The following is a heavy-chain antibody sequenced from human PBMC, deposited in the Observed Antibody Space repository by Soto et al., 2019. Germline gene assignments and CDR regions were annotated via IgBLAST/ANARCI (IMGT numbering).Heavy chain of an antibody. V-gene: IGHV3-20*04. CDR2: INWNGDST. D-gene: IGHD2-15*01. CDR3: ARGAIYCSGGRCYTVY. CDR1: GFTFDDYG. J-gene: IGHJ1*01. Sequence: PGGSLRLSCAASGFTFDDYGMSWVRQAPGKGLEWVSGINWNGDSTGYADSVKGRFTISRDNAKNSLYLQMNSLRAEDTALYYCARGAIYCSGGRCYTVYWGQGTLVTVSS.